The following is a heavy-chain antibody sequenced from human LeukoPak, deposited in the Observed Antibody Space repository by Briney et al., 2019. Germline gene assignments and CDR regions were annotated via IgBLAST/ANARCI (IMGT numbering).Heavy chain of an antibody. Sequence: ASVKVSCKASGDTFSSYAISWVRQAPGKGLEWMGGFDPEVGKTMYAEKLDGRLTVTDDTSTDTAYMQLSSLRLEDTAVYYCATDMVGYCGDVTCYSEAYWGQGTLVTVSS. CDR1: GDTFSSYA. CDR3: ATDMVGYCGDVTCYSEAY. CDR2: FDPEVGKT. J-gene: IGHJ4*02. D-gene: IGHD2-21*01. V-gene: IGHV1-24*01.